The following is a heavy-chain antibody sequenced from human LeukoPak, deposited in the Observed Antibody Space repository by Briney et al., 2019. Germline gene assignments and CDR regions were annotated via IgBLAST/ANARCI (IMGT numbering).Heavy chain of an antibody. Sequence: PSQTLSLTCTVSGGSISSSSYYWGWIRQPPGKGLEWIGSIYYSGSTYYNPSLKSRVTISVDTSKNRFSLKLSSVTAADTAVYYCARVLYAFDIWGQGTMVTVSS. V-gene: IGHV4-39*07. CDR3: ARVLYAFDI. CDR1: GGSISSSSYY. D-gene: IGHD2/OR15-2a*01. CDR2: IYYSGST. J-gene: IGHJ3*02.